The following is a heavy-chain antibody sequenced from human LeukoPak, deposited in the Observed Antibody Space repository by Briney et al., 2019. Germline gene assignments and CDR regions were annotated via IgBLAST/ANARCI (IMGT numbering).Heavy chain of an antibody. CDR3: ARGVTSGGP. V-gene: IGHV3-48*03. D-gene: IGHD4-17*01. Sequence: GGSLRLSCAPCGFTSSRYETNWARYARRKGLEWISYISSSGSTIYYADSVKGRFTISKDNAKISLYLQMNSVRAEDTAIYYCARGVTSGGPWGQGTMVTVSS. CDR2: ISSSGSTI. CDR1: GFTSSRYE. J-gene: IGHJ3*01.